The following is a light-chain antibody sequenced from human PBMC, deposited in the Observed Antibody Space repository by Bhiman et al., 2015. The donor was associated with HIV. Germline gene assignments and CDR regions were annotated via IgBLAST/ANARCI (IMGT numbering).Light chain of an antibody. Sequence: SVSGSPGQSITISCTGTSSDVGGYNYVSWYQQHPGKAPKLMIYDVINRPSGVSNRFSGSKSGNTASLTISGLQTEDEADYYCSSYTSSSTEVFGTGTKVTVL. CDR1: SSDVGGYNY. V-gene: IGLV2-14*03. CDR2: DVI. J-gene: IGLJ1*01. CDR3: SSYTSSSTEV.